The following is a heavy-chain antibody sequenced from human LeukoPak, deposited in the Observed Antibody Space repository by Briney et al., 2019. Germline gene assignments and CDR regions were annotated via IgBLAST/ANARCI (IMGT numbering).Heavy chain of an antibody. J-gene: IGHJ6*02. CDR1: GFIVSDSY. CDR2: MHSDGRT. D-gene: IGHD2-2*01. CDR3: AAPWYQMGYYGMDV. V-gene: IGHV3-53*01. Sequence: GGSLRLSCAASGFIVSDSYMNWVRQASGKGLEWVSVMHSDGRTFYADSVKDRFTISRDKSKNMLYLQMDSLRAEDTAVYYCAAPWYQMGYYGMDVWGQGTTVTVSS.